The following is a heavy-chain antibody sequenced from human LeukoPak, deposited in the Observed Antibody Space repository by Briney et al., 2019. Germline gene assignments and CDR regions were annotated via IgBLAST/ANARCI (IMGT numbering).Heavy chain of an antibody. Sequence: GGSLRLSCAASGFTFSSYSMNWVRQAPGKGLEWVSSISSSSYIYYADSVKGRFTISRDNAKNSLFLHMSSLRADDTAMYYCAREPTRINLLTYGPWDAYDIWGQGTMVTVSS. V-gene: IGHV3-21*01. D-gene: IGHD1-14*01. CDR3: AREPTRINLLTYGPWDAYDI. CDR1: GFTFSSYS. CDR2: ISSSSYI. J-gene: IGHJ3*02.